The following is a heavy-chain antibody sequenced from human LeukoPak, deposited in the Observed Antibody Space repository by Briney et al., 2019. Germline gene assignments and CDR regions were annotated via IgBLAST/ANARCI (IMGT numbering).Heavy chain of an antibody. D-gene: IGHD3-10*01. J-gene: IGHJ6*03. CDR3: ARGRYITMVRGVIITGRYYYYMDV. Sequence: SETLSLTCSVSGGSIRSTTYYWGWIRQPPGKGLEWIGSIYYSGNTYYSPSLMSRVTISVDTSKNQFSLILRSVTAADTAVYYCARGRYITMVRGVIITGRYYYYMDVWGKGTTVTVSS. CDR1: GGSIRSTTYY. V-gene: IGHV4-39*07. CDR2: IYYSGNT.